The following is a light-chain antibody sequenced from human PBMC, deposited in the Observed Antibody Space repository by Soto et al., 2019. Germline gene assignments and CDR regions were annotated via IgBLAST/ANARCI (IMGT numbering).Light chain of an antibody. V-gene: IGLV2-23*02. CDR3: CSYAGISTLYV. Sequence: QSALTQPASVSGSPGQSITISCTGTSSDVGSYNLVSWYQQHPGKAPKLMIYGVNKRPSGVSNRFSGSKSGNTASLTISGLQAEDEADYYCCSYAGISTLYVFGTGTKVTVL. CDR2: GVN. CDR1: SSDVGSYNL. J-gene: IGLJ1*01.